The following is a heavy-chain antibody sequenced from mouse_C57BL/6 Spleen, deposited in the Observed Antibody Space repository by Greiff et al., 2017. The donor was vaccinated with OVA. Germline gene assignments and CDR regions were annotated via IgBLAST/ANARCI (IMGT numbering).Heavy chain of an antibody. CDR3: ARHDYYGSSDPSLWYFDV. CDR2: ISSGGSYT. V-gene: IGHV5-6*01. Sequence: EVQLVESGGDLVKPGGSLKLSCAASGFTFSSYGMSWVRQTPDKRLEWVATISSGGSYTYYPDSVKGRFTISRDNAKNTLYLQMSSLKSEDTAMYYCARHDYYGSSDPSLWYFDVWGTGTTVTVSS. CDR1: GFTFSSYG. J-gene: IGHJ1*03. D-gene: IGHD1-1*01.